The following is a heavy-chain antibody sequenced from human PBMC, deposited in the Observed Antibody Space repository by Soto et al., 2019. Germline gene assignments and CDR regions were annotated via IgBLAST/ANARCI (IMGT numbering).Heavy chain of an antibody. J-gene: IGHJ4*02. CDR3: ARGVDYDSSGYYYGVSPPDY. D-gene: IGHD3-22*01. CDR2: IGTAGDT. V-gene: IGHV3-13*01. Sequence: GGSLRLSCAASGFTFSSYDMHWVRQATGKGLEWVSAIGTAGDTYYPGSLEGRFTISRENAKNSLYLQMYSLRAEDTAVYYCARGVDYDSSGYYYGVSPPDYWGQGTLVTVSS. CDR1: GFTFSSYD.